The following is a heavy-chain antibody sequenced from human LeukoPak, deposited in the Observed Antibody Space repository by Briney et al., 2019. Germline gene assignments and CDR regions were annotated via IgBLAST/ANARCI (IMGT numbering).Heavy chain of an antibody. V-gene: IGHV1-2*02. CDR1: GYTFTGYY. CDR3: ARDPPMVITPGDDY. CDR2: INPNSGGT. D-gene: IGHD3-22*01. J-gene: IGHJ4*02. Sequence: ASAKVSCKASGYTFTGYYMHWVRQAPGQGLEWMGWINPNSGGTNYAQKFQGRVTMTRDTSISTAYMELSRLRSDDTAVYYCARDPPMVITPGDDYWGQGTLVTVSS.